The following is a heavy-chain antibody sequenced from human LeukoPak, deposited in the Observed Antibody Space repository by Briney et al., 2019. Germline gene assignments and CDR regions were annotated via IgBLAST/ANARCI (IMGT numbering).Heavy chain of an antibody. CDR2: ISSSGSTI. CDR1: GFTFSDYY. CDR3: ARQSGSYYPDAFDI. D-gene: IGHD1-26*01. J-gene: IGHJ3*02. Sequence: GGSLRLSCAASGFTFSDYYMSWIRQAPGKGLEWVSYISSSGSTIYYADSVKGRFTISRDNAKNSLYLQMNSLRAEDTAVYYCARQSGSYYPDAFDIWGQGTMVTVSS. V-gene: IGHV3-11*01.